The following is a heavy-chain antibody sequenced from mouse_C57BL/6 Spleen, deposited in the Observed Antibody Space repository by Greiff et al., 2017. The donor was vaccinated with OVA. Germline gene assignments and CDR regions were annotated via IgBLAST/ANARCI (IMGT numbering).Heavy chain of an antibody. D-gene: IGHD2-3*01. CDR1: GYAFSSSW. CDR3: ARDGYYVQFDY. CDR2: IYPGDGDT. V-gene: IGHV1-82*01. Sequence: VKLQESGPELVKPGASVKISCKASGYAFSSSWMNWVKQRPGKGLEWIGRIYPGDGDTNYNGKFKGKATLTADQSSSTAYMQLSSLTSEDSAVYFCARDGYYVQFDYWGQGTTLTVSS. J-gene: IGHJ2*01.